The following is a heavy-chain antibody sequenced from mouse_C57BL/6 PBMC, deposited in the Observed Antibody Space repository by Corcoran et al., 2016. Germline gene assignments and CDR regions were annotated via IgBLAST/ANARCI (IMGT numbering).Heavy chain of an antibody. CDR2: INTYSGVP. V-gene: IGHV9-3*01. D-gene: IGHD6-1*01. CDR3: ARRGASYYYAMDY. CDR1: GYTFTTYG. Sequence: QIQLVQSGPELQKPGETVKISCKASGYTFTTYGMSWVKQAPGKGLKWMGWINTYSGVPTYADDFKGRFAFSLETSASTAYLQINNLKNEDTATYFCARRGASYYYAMDYWGQGTSVTVSS. J-gene: IGHJ4*01.